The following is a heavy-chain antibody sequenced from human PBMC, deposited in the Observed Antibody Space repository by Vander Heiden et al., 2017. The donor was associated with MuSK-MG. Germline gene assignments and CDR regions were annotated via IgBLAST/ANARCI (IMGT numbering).Heavy chain of an antibody. CDR2: ISWNSGNI. CDR1: GFTFDEYA. D-gene: IGHD1-26*01. V-gene: IGHV3-9*01. J-gene: IGHJ3*02. CDR3: AKVKKWGRFLAFDI. Sequence: EVQLVESGGGLVQPGRSLRLSCAASGFTFDEYAMHWVRQAPGKGLGWVSGISWNSGNIDYADSVKGRFTVSRDNAKNSLYLQMRSLRPEDTALYYCAKVKKWGRFLAFDIWGRGTMVIVSS.